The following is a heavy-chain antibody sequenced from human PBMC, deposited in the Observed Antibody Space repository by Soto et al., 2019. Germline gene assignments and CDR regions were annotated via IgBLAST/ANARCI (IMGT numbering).Heavy chain of an antibody. Sequence: VGSLRVSCAASGFTLSSYEMNWVRQAPGKGLEWVSYISGSGRTIYYADSVKGRFTISRDNAKNSLYLQMNSLRAEDTAVYYCARRGTYEPLYYWGQGTLVTVSS. D-gene: IGHD1-26*01. V-gene: IGHV3-48*03. CDR1: GFTLSSYE. CDR3: ARRGTYEPLYY. CDR2: ISGSGRTI. J-gene: IGHJ4*02.